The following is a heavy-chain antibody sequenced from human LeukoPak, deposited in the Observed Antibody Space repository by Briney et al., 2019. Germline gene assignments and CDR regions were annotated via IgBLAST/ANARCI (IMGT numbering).Heavy chain of an antibody. D-gene: IGHD6-13*01. CDR2: INPNSGGT. J-gene: IGHJ4*02. CDR3: ARSMDDGYSSRAASY. CDR1: GYTFTGYY. V-gene: IGHV1-2*04. Sequence: ASVKVSCKASGYTFTGYYMHWVRQAPGQGLEWMGWINPNSGGTNYAQKFQGWVTMTRDTPISTAYMELSSLRSEDTAVYYCARSMDDGYSSRAASYWGQGTLVTVSS.